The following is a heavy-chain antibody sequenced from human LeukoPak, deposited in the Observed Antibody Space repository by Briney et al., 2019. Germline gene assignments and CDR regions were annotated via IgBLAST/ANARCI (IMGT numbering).Heavy chain of an antibody. D-gene: IGHD5-12*01. CDR1: GGSISSSSYY. V-gene: IGHV4-39*07. CDR3: ARDCSGYDWYYFDY. CDR2: IYYSGST. Sequence: SETLSLTCTVSGGSISSSSYYWGWIRQPPGKGLEWIGSIYYSGSTYYNPSLKSRVTISVDTSKNQFSLKLSSVTAADTAVYYCARDCSGYDWYYFDYWGQGTLVTVSS. J-gene: IGHJ4*02.